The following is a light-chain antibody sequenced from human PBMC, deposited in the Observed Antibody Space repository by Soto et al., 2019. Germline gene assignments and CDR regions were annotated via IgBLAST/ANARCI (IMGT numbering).Light chain of an antibody. Sequence: QSALTQPASVSGSPAQSITISCTGTSSDVGGYNYVSWYQQHPGKAPKLMIYEVSNRPSGVSNRFSGSKSGNTASLTISGLQAEDEADYYCSSYTSSSTLSYVFGTGTKVTVL. CDR3: SSYTSSSTLSYV. V-gene: IGLV2-14*01. CDR1: SSDVGGYNY. J-gene: IGLJ1*01. CDR2: EVS.